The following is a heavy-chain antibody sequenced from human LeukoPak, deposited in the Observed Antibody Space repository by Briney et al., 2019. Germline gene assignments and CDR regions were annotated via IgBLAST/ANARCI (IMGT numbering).Heavy chain of an antibody. CDR1: GFTFSSYA. CDR3: ARDVRVGTLLHLGY. D-gene: IGHD3-16*01. CDR2: ISHDGSNK. Sequence: GGSLRLSCAASGFTFSSYAMHWVRQAPGKGLEWVAVISHDGSNKYYADSVKGRFTISRDNSKNTLYLQMNSLRAEDTAVYYCARDVRVGTLLHLGYWGQGTLVTVSS. J-gene: IGHJ4*02. V-gene: IGHV3-30-3*01.